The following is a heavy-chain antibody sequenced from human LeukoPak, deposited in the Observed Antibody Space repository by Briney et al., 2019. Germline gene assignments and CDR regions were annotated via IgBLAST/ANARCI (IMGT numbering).Heavy chain of an antibody. CDR3: VHMVAD. Sequence: GGSLRLSCAASGFTFSSYWMHWVRQTPGKGLVWVSRISSDGSTTTYADSVKGRFTISRDNAKNTLYLQMNNLRAEDTAVYYCVHMVADWGQGTMVTVSS. CDR1: GFTFSSYW. D-gene: IGHD3-10*01. J-gene: IGHJ3*01. CDR2: ISSDGSTT. V-gene: IGHV3-74*01.